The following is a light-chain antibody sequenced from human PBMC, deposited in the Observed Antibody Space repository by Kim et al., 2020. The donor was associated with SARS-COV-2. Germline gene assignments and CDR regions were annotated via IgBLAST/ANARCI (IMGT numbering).Light chain of an antibody. J-gene: IGKJ2*01. CDR1: QSVSSY. Sequence: LYVSPGESAALSRRASQSVSSYLAWYQQKPGQAPRLLIYDAPNRATGIPARFSGSGSGTDFTLTISSLEPEDFAVYYCQQRSNWYTFGQGTKLEI. CDR3: QQRSNWYT. V-gene: IGKV3-11*01. CDR2: DAP.